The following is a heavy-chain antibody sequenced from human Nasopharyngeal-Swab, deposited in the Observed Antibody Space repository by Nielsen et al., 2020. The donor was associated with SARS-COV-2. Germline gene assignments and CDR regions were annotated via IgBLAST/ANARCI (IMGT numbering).Heavy chain of an antibody. CDR1: GFTFSTYA. CDR2: ISGSGGST. V-gene: IGHV3-23*01. J-gene: IGHJ4*02. Sequence: GESLKISCAASGFTFSTYAMYWVRQPPAKGLEWVSIISGSGGSTYYADSVKGRFTISRDNSKNTLYLQMNNLRAEDTAVYYCAKRDDYYESSGLGDWGQGTLVTVSS. CDR3: AKRDDYYESSGLGD. D-gene: IGHD3-22*01.